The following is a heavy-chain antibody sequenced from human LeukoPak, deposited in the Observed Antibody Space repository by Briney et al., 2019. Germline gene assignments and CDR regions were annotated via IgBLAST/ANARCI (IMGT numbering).Heavy chain of an antibody. D-gene: IGHD3-3*01. V-gene: IGHV4-34*01. CDR3: ARPRFGSFWSGYYRGFDY. J-gene: IGHJ4*02. CDR2: INHSGST. CDR1: GGSFSGYY. Sequence: SETLSLTCAVYGGSFSGYYWSWIRQPPGKGLEWIGEINHSGSTNYNPSLKSRVTISVDTSKNQFSLKLSSVTAADTAVYYCARPRFGSFWSGYYRGFDYWGQGTLVTVSS.